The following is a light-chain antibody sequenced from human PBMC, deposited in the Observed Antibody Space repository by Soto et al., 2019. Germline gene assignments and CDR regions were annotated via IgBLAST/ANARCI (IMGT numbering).Light chain of an antibody. CDR2: EDN. V-gene: IGLV6-57*02. CDR1: SGSIASNY. Sequence: NFMLTQPYSVSESPGKTVTISCTGSSGSIASNYVQWYQQRPGSAPTTVIYEDNQRPSGVPDRFSGSIDSSSNSASLTISGLKTEDEADYYCQSYDSSNPHVVFGGGTKLTVL. CDR3: QSYDSSNPHVV. J-gene: IGLJ2*01.